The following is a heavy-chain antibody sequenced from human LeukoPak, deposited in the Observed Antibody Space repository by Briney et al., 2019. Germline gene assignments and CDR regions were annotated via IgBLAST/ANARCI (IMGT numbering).Heavy chain of an antibody. V-gene: IGHV4-34*01. CDR2: INHSGST. J-gene: IGHJ4*02. CDR3: ARGVVGATSIGY. D-gene: IGHD1-26*01. CDR1: GGSFSGYY. Sequence: SETLSLTCAVYGGSFSGYYWSWIRQPPGKGLEWIGEINHSGSTNYNPSLKSRVTISVDTSKNQFSLKLSSVTAADTAVYYCARGVVGATSIGYWGQGILVTVSS.